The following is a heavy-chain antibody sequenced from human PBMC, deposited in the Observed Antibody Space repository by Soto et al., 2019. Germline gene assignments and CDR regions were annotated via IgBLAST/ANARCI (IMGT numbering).Heavy chain of an antibody. Sequence: QVQLQESGPGLVKPSETLSLTCTVSGGSISSYYWSWIRQPQGNGLEWIGYIYYSGSTNYNPSLKSRVTISVDTSKNQFSLKLNSVTAADTAVYYCARVRRGYSYGYIYYFDYWGQGTLVTVSS. CDR1: GGSISSYY. D-gene: IGHD5-18*01. V-gene: IGHV4-59*01. CDR3: ARVRRGYSYGYIYYFDY. CDR2: IYYSGST. J-gene: IGHJ4*02.